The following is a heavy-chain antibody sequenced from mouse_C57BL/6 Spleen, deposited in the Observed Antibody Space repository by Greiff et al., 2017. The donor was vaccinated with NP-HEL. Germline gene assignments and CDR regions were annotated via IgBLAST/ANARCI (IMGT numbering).Heavy chain of an antibody. Sequence: EVKLVESGGGLVKPGGSLKLSCAASGFPFSDYGMHWVRQAPEKGLEWVAYISSGSSTIYYADTVKGRFTISRDNAKNTLFLQMTSLRSDDTAMYYCARKYGSSQGFDYWGQGTTLTVSS. CDR1: GFPFSDYG. J-gene: IGHJ2*01. CDR3: ARKYGSSQGFDY. V-gene: IGHV5-17*01. D-gene: IGHD1-1*01. CDR2: ISSGSSTI.